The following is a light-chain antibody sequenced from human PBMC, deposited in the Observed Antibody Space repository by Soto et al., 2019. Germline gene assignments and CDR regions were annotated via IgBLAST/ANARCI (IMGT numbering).Light chain of an antibody. CDR3: QQYNSYST. CDR1: QTISSW. V-gene: IGKV1-5*01. J-gene: IGKJ1*01. CDR2: DAS. Sequence: DIQMTQSPSTLSRSVVGRVTITYRASQTISSWLAWYQKKPGKATKLLIYDASSLDSGVPSMFSGSGSGTEFTLTIRRLKPDYFATYYCQQYNSYSTFRQGTKVDIK.